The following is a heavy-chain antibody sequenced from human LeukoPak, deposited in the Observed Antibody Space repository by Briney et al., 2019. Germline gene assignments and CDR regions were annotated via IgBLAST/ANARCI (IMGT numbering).Heavy chain of an antibody. CDR3: ARLPITKRAMDV. D-gene: IGHD3-3*01. CDR2: IYYVGSP. J-gene: IGHJ6*02. V-gene: IGHV4-39*01. Sequence: SETLSLTCSVSGDSIRSGDSYWGWIRQDPRKGLEWIASIYYVGSPHYNPSLNSRRVTMSVDTTKNQFSLTLTSVTAADTAVYYRARLPITKRAMDVWGQGTTVTVSS. CDR1: GDSIRSGDSY.